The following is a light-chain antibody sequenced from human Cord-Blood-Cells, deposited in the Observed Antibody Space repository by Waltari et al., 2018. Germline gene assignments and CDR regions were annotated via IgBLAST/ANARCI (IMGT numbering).Light chain of an antibody. V-gene: IGLV1-47*01. CDR3: AAWDDSLSGPV. J-gene: IGLJ3*02. Sequence: QSVLTQPPSASGTPGQRVTISCSGSSPNIGSNYGYWYQQLPGTAPKLRIYRNNQRPSGVPDRFSGSKSGTSASLAISGLRSEDEADYYCAAWDDSLSGPVFGGGTKLTVL. CDR1: SPNIGSNY. CDR2: RNN.